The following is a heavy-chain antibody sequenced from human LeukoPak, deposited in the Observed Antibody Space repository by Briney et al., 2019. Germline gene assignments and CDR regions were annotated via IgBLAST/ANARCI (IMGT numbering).Heavy chain of an antibody. CDR2: IYHSGST. D-gene: IGHD5-12*01. Sequence: SETLSLTCTVSGYSISSGYYWGWIRQPPGKGLEWIGSIYHSGSTYYNPSLKSRVTISVDTSKNQFSLKLSSVTAADTAVYYCARHWGYAPTNWFDPWGQGTLVTVSS. CDR3: ARHWGYAPTNWFDP. J-gene: IGHJ5*02. CDR1: GYSISSGYY. V-gene: IGHV4-38-2*02.